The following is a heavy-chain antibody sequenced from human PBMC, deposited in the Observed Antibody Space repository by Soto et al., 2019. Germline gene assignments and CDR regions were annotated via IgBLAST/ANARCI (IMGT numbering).Heavy chain of an antibody. CDR3: AAWGK. CDR2: ISSSSSAL. CDR1: GFTFSSYD. V-gene: IGHV3-48*02. J-gene: IGHJ4*02. Sequence: GGSLRLSCAASGFTFSSYDMNWVRQAPGKGLEWISYISSSSSALHHADSVRGRFTISRDNAKNSLYLQMNSLRDEDTAVYYCAAWGKWGQGTVVTVAS. D-gene: IGHD3-16*01.